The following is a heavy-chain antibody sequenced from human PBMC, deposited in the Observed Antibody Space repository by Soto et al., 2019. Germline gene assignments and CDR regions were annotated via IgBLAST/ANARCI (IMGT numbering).Heavy chain of an antibody. CDR2: ISPXNGNT. CDR3: ARVVQQDTDMEVDY. V-gene: IGHV1-18*01. Sequence: XSVKVSCKASGYTFTRYGISWVRQAPGQGLEWMGWISPXNGNTXHAKKLTGTVXXTTETSTXXAYMELRSMRSEDTAVYYCARVVQQDTDMEVDYWGQGTLVTVSS. CDR1: GYTFTRYG. D-gene: IGHD5-18*01. J-gene: IGHJ4*02.